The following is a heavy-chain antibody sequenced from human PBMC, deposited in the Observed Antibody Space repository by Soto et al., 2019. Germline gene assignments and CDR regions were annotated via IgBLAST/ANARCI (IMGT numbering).Heavy chain of an antibody. J-gene: IGHJ4*02. Sequence: PGGTLRLSCTASGFTFRTYAMNWVRQAPGKGLEWISAISGSGSLTHYADSVRGRFTISRDNSQNQLYLQMNNLRGDDTAMYYCAKIPTGSGSSKFDYWGQGIQVTV. D-gene: IGHD3-10*01. CDR3: AKIPTGSGSSKFDY. CDR2: ISGSGSLT. CDR1: GFTFRTYA. V-gene: IGHV3-23*01.